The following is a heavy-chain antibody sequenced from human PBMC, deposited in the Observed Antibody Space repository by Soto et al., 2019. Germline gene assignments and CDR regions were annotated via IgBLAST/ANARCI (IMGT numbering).Heavy chain of an antibody. CDR2: ISDDEKNK. D-gene: IGHD3-10*01. CDR3: AKDKYGITPGCPFDY. Sequence: GGSLRLSCEAYGFRFSNYGIHWVRQAPGKGLGCVATISDDEKNKYYADSMKGRFTISRDNSRNTLYLQMNSLRAEDTALYYCAKDKYGITPGCPFDYWGQGTVVTVSS. J-gene: IGHJ4*02. V-gene: IGHV3-30*18. CDR1: GFRFSNYG.